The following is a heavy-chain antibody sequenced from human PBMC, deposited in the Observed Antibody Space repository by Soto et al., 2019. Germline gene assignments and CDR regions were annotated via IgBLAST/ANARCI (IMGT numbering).Heavy chain of an antibody. J-gene: IGHJ6*02. CDR2: IHYSGAT. CDR3: GRYYDFWSYGMDV. V-gene: IGHV4-31*03. D-gene: IGHD3-3*01. Sequence: KTSETLSLTCNVSGDPINSGGFYWSWVRQPPGNGLEWIANIHYSGATYYNLSLKSRVTISMDTSENQFSLRLTSATAADTAVYYCGRYYDFWSYGMDVWGQGSTVTAAS. CDR1: GDPINSGGFY.